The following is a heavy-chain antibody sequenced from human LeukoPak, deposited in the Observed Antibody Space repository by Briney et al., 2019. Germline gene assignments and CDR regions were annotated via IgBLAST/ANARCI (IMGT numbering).Heavy chain of an antibody. J-gene: IGHJ4*02. D-gene: IGHD1-26*01. CDR1: GGSISSGSYY. Sequence: PSETLSLTCTVSGGSISSGSYYWSWIRQPAGKGLEWIGRIYTSGSTYYNPPLKSQVTISVDTSKNQFSLKLSSVTAADTAVYYCARGGTIVPSDYWGQGTLVTVSS. CDR2: IYTSGST. V-gene: IGHV4-61*02. CDR3: ARGGTIVPSDY.